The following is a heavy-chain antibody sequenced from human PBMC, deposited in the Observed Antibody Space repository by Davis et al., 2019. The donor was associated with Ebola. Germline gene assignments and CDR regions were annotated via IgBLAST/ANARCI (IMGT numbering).Heavy chain of an antibody. Sequence: GESLKISCASSGFRFSMFAMIWVREAPGKGLEWVSGISGSGGSTYYAESVKGRFTISRDNSNTTLYLQMNSLRADDTALYYCAKDTSNIWFDIWGQGTMVTVSS. D-gene: IGHD1-26*01. V-gene: IGHV3-23*01. CDR2: ISGSGGST. CDR1: GFRFSMFA. J-gene: IGHJ3*02. CDR3: AKDTSNIWFDI.